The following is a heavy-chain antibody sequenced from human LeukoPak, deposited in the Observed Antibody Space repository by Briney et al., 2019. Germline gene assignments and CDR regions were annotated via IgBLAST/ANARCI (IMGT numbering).Heavy chain of an antibody. D-gene: IGHD3-10*01. V-gene: IGHV1-69*06. CDR1: GGTFSSYA. J-gene: IGHJ4*02. CDR3: ARAYYYGSGRRYYFDY. CDR2: IIPIFGTA. Sequence: SVKVSCKASGGTFSSYAISWVRQAPGQGLEWMGGIIPIFGTANYAQKFQGRVTITADKSTSTAYMELSSLGSEDTAVYYCARAYYYGSGRRYYFDYWGQGTLVTVSS.